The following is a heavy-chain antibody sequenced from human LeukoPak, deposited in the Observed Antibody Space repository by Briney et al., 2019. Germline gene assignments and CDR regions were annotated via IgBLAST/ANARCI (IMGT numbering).Heavy chain of an antibody. CDR1: GFTFSSYS. V-gene: IGHV3-48*01. J-gene: IGHJ4*02. CDR2: ISSSSSTI. D-gene: IGHD6-19*01. CDR3: AASSGWYYFDY. Sequence: GGSLRLSCAASGFTFSSYSMNWVRQAPGKGLKWVSYISSSSSTIYYADSVKGRFTISRDNAKNSLYLQMNSLRAEDTAVYYCAASSGWYYFDYWGQGTLVTVSS.